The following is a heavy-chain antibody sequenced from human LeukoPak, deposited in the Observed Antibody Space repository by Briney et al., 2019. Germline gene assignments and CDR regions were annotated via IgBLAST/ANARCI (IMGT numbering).Heavy chain of an antibody. CDR1: GGSITDYY. J-gene: IGHJ4*02. CDR3: ARSTFSSNWNL. Sequence: SETLSLTRTVCGGSITDYYWSWIRHSSGKGLEWIGYMYYSGSAYYSPSLKTRVTISVDTSKNQFSLKLTSVTAADTAVYYCARSTFSSNWNLWGQGTLVTVSS. CDR2: MYYSGSA. V-gene: IGHV4-59*08. D-gene: IGHD6-13*01.